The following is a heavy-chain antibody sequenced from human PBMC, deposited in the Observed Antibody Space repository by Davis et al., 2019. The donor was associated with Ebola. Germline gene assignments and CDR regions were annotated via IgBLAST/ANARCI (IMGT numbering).Heavy chain of an antibody. J-gene: IGHJ6*04. CDR2: IKQDGSEK. CDR1: GSGIMFSDYW. D-gene: IGHD6-13*01. CDR3: ARDPGSSWYFMDV. V-gene: IGHV3-7*01. Sequence: GGSLRLSCAASGSGIMFSDYWMSWVRQAPGKGLEWVANIKQDGSEKYYVDSVKGRFTISRDNAKNSLYLQMNSLRAEDTAVYYCARDPGSSWYFMDVWGKGTTVAVSS.